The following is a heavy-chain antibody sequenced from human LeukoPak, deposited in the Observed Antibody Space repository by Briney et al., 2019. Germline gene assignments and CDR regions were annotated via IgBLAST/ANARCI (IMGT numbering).Heavy chain of an antibody. D-gene: IGHD3-3*01. CDR3: ARGGWGDYCSGYYYYMDV. J-gene: IGHJ6*03. CDR2: MYSSGST. Sequence: SETLSLTCTVSGDSTSSGSYYWSWIRHLPGKGLEWIGYMYSSGSTSYNPSLKSRVTISVDTSKNQFSLKLSSVTAAGTAVYYCARGGWGDYCSGYYYYMDVWGKGTTVTVS. CDR1: GDSTSSGSYY. V-gene: IGHV4-31*03.